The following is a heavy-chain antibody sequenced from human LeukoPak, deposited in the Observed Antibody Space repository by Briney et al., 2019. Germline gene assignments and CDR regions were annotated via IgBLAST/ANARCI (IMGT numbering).Heavy chain of an antibody. CDR2: IHYSGST. J-gene: IGHJ4*02. Sequence: SQTLSLTCIVSGGSINTGGYYWSWIRQHPGKGLEWIGFIHYSGSTYYNPSLRSRVTMSVDTSENQFSLELSSVTAADTAVYYCARASEDTGYGDFDYWGQGTLVTVSS. D-gene: IGHD4-17*01. CDR3: ARASEDTGYGDFDY. V-gene: IGHV4-31*03. CDR1: GGSINTGGYY.